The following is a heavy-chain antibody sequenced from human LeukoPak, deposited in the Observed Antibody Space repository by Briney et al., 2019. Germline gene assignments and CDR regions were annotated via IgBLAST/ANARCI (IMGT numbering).Heavy chain of an antibody. CDR1: GFTFSSYG. Sequence: PGGSLRLSCAASGFTFSSYGMHWVRQAPGKGLEWVAVISYDGSNKYYADSVKGRFTISRDNSKNTLYLQMNSLRAEDTAVYYCAKDQDVGIDYWGQGTLVTVSS. J-gene: IGHJ4*02. D-gene: IGHD1-26*01. CDR3: AKDQDVGIDY. V-gene: IGHV3-30*18. CDR2: ISYDGSNK.